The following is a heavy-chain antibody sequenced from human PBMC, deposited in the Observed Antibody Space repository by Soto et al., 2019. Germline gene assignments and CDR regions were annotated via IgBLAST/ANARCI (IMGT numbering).Heavy chain of an antibody. CDR3: ARDHSSSSGRFDP. Sequence: SETLSLTCTVSGGSISSGGYYWSWIRQHPGKGLEWIGYIYYSGSTYYNPSLKSRVTISVDTSKNQFSLKLSSVTAADTAVYYCARDHSSSSGRFDPWGQGTLVTVS. J-gene: IGHJ5*02. D-gene: IGHD6-6*01. V-gene: IGHV4-31*03. CDR2: IYYSGST. CDR1: GGSISSGGYY.